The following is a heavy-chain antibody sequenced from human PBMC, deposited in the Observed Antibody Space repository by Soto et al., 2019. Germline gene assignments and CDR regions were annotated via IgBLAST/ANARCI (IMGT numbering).Heavy chain of an antibody. V-gene: IGHV3-21*01. D-gene: IGHD4-17*01. Sequence: EVQLVESGGGLVKPGGSLRLSCAASGFTFSSYSMNWVRQAPGKGLEWVSSISSSSSYIYYADSVKGRFTISRDNAKNSLYLQMNSLRAEDTAVYYCARAYGDYYYYYGMDVWGQGTTVTVSS. CDR1: GFTFSSYS. J-gene: IGHJ6*02. CDR3: ARAYGDYYYYYGMDV. CDR2: ISSSSSYI.